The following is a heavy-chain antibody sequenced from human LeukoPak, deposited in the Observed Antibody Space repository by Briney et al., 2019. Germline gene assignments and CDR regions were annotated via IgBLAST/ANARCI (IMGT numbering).Heavy chain of an antibody. CDR3: ARAPRNSGGHLPGIY. CDR2: ISSSSSYT. V-gene: IGHV3-11*05. D-gene: IGHD1-26*01. CDR1: GFTFSDYY. J-gene: IGHJ4*02. Sequence: PGGSLRLSCAASGFTFSDYYMNWIRQAPGKGLEWVSYISSSSSYTNYADSVKGRFTISRDNAKNSLYLQMNSLRAEDTAVYYCARAPRNSGGHLPGIYWGQGTLVTVSS.